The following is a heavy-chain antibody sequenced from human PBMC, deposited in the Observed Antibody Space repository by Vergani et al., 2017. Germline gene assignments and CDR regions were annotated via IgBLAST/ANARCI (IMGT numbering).Heavy chain of an antibody. D-gene: IGHD3-22*01. V-gene: IGHV3-21*01. J-gene: IGHJ4*02. CDR1: GLTFSSYS. CDR3: ARDLFYYDSSGYYSGFFDY. CDR2: ISSSSSYI. Sequence: EVQLVESGGGLVKPGGSLRLSCAASGLTFSSYSMNWVRQAPGKGLEWVSSISSSSSYIYYADSVKGRFTISRDNAKNSLYLQMNSLRAEDTAVYYCARDLFYYDSSGYYSGFFDYWGQGTLVTVSS.